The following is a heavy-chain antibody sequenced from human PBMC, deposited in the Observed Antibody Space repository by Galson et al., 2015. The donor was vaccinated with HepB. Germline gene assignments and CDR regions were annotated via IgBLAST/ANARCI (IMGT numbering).Heavy chain of an antibody. Sequence: SLRLSCAASGFTFSSYAMSWVRQAPGKGLEWVSAISGSGGSTYYADSVKGRFTISRDNSKNTLYLQMNSLRGEDTAVYYCAKPSLSGGDYDAWFDPWGQGALVTVSS. CDR1: GFTFSSYA. CDR2: ISGSGGST. J-gene: IGHJ5*02. D-gene: IGHD4-17*01. CDR3: AKPSLSGGDYDAWFDP. V-gene: IGHV3-23*01.